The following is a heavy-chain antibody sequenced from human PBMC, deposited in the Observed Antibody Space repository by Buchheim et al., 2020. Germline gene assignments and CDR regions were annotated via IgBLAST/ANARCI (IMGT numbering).Heavy chain of an antibody. V-gene: IGHV3-15*01. Sequence: EVQLVESGGGLVEPGGSLRPSCAASGFTFSNAWMSWVRQAPGKGLEWVGRIKSKTDGGTTDYAAPVKGRFTISRDDSKNTLYLQMNSLKTEDTAVYYCTTDEYQQWLVHDYYYGMDVWGQGTT. CDR3: TTDEYQQWLVHDYYYGMDV. CDR2: IKSKTDGGTT. CDR1: GFTFSNAW. D-gene: IGHD6-19*01. J-gene: IGHJ6*02.